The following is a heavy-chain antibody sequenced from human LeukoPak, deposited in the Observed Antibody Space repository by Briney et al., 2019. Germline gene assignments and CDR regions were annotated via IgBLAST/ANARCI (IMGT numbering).Heavy chain of an antibody. Sequence: GASVKVSCKPSGYTSTGYYMHWVGQAPGQGVEGMGWINPNSGGTNYTQKFQGWVTMTRDTSISTAYMELSRLRSDDTAVYYCARDLGELLWFGDLRAGYAFDIWGQGTMVTVSS. J-gene: IGHJ3*02. CDR2: INPNSGGT. CDR3: ARDLGELLWFGDLRAGYAFDI. CDR1: GYTSTGYY. D-gene: IGHD3-10*01. V-gene: IGHV1-2*04.